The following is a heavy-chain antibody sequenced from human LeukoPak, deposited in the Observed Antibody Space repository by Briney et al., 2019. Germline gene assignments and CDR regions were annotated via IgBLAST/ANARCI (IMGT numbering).Heavy chain of an antibody. J-gene: IGHJ4*02. Sequence: KPSETLSLTCTVSGDSISSYYWSWIRQPAGKGLEWLGHIYYSGSTNYNPSLKSRVTISVDRSKNQFSLKLSSVTAADTAVYYCARDLYDSSGYYKGVDYWGQGTLVTVSS. V-gene: IGHV4-59*12. CDR1: GDSISSYY. D-gene: IGHD3-22*01. CDR2: IYYSGST. CDR3: ARDLYDSSGYYKGVDY.